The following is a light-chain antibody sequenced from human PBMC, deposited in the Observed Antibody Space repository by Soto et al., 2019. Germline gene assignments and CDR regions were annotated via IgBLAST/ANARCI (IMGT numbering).Light chain of an antibody. Sequence: QSALTQPASVSGSPGQSITISCTGTSSDVGSYNLVSWYQQHPGKAPKLMIYEGSKRPSGVSNRFSGSKSGNTASLTISGLQAEDEADYYCSSYSSGSTLWVFGGGTKVTVL. CDR1: SSDVGSYNL. J-gene: IGLJ3*02. V-gene: IGLV2-14*02. CDR2: EGS. CDR3: SSYSSGSTLWV.